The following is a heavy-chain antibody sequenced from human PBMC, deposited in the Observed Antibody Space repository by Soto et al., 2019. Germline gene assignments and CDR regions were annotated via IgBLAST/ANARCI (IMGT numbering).Heavy chain of an antibody. CDR3: ASERITIFGVVISYFDY. Sequence: EVQLVESGGGLVQPGGSLRLSCAASGFTFSSYWMSWVRQAPGKGLEWVANIKQDGSEKYYVDSVKGRFPISRDNAKNSLYLQMNSLRAEDTAVYYCASERITIFGVVISYFDYWGQGTLVTVSS. CDR1: GFTFSSYW. D-gene: IGHD3-3*01. CDR2: IKQDGSEK. J-gene: IGHJ4*02. V-gene: IGHV3-7*01.